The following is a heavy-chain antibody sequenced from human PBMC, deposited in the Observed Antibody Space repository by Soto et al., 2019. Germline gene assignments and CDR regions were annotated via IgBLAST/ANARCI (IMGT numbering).Heavy chain of an antibody. V-gene: IGHV4-31*03. CDR1: GGSSSSRGYY. CDR3: ARGESSGWSGENWFDP. CDR2: IYYSGST. Sequence: LXLTFTVSGGSSSSRGYYWSWIRQHPGNGLEWIGYIYYSGSTYYNPSLKSRVTISVDTSKNQFSLKLSSVTAADTAVYYCARGESSGWSGENWFDPWGQGTLVTVYS. J-gene: IGHJ5*02. D-gene: IGHD6-19*01.